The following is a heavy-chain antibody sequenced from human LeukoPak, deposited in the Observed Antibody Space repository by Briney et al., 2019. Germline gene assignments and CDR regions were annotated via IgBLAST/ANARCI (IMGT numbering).Heavy chain of an antibody. D-gene: IGHD1-26*01. V-gene: IGHV3-7*01. CDR3: ARDKVVGPTRIDY. CDR2: IKQDGSEE. Sequence: GGSLRLSCAASGFTFSSYWMIWVRQAPGKGLEWVANIKQDGSEEYYVDSVKGRFTISRDNAKNSLYLQMNSLRVEDTAVYYCARDKVVGPTRIDYWGQGTLVTVSS. CDR1: GFTFSSYW. J-gene: IGHJ4*02.